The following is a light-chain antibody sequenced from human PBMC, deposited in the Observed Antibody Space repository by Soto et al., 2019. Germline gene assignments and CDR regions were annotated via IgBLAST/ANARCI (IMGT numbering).Light chain of an antibody. CDR3: QHATSFPIT. Sequence: DIQMTQAPSSVFASVGDRVTITCRASQGIGTWLAWYQQKPGKAPSLLIYAASTLHSGVPSRFTGRGSGTDFTLTSSSLQPEDSATYYCQHATSFPITFGQGTRLEIK. V-gene: IGKV1D-12*01. CDR2: AAS. J-gene: IGKJ5*01. CDR1: QGIGTW.